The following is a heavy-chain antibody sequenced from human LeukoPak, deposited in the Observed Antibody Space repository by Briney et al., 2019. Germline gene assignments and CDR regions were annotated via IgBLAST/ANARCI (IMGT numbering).Heavy chain of an antibody. CDR1: GYTFTSYG. Sequence: ASVKVSCKASGYTFTSYGISWVRQAPGQGLEWMGWISAYNGNTNYAQKLQGRVTMTTDISTSTAYMELRSLRSDDTAVYYCARGGHSYGYWHAFDIWGQGTMVTVSS. CDR3: ARGGHSYGYWHAFDI. CDR2: ISAYNGNT. J-gene: IGHJ3*02. V-gene: IGHV1-18*01. D-gene: IGHD5-18*01.